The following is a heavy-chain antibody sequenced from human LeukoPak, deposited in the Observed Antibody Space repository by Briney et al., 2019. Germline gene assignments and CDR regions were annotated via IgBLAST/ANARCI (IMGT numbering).Heavy chain of an antibody. Sequence: ASVKVSCKASGYTFTGYYMHWVRQAPGQGLEWMGWINPNSGGTNYAQKFQGRVTMTRDTSISTAYMELSRLRSDDTAVYYCARARFRGGGSCYYVHWGQGTLVTVSS. D-gene: IGHD2-15*01. V-gene: IGHV1-2*02. CDR2: INPNSGGT. J-gene: IGHJ4*02. CDR1: GYTFTGYY. CDR3: ARARFRGGGSCYYVH.